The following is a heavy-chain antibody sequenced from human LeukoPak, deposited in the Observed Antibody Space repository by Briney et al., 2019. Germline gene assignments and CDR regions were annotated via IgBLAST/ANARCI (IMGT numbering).Heavy chain of an antibody. CDR2: ISAYNGNT. J-gene: IGHJ4*02. CDR1: GYTFTSYG. Sequence: ASVKVSCKASGYTFTSYGISWVRQAPGQGLEWMGWISAYNGNTNYAQKLQGRVTMTTDTSTSTAYMELRSLRSDDTAVYYCARAWGDIVVVPAAQKYYFDYWGQGTLVTVSS. D-gene: IGHD2-2*01. V-gene: IGHV1-18*01. CDR3: ARAWGDIVVVPAAQKYYFDY.